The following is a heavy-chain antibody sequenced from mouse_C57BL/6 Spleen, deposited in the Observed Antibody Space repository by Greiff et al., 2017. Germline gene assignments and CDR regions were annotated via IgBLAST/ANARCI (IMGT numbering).Heavy chain of an antibody. J-gene: IGHJ3*01. CDR3: TARESFAY. V-gene: IGHV1-15*01. CDR1: GYTFTDYE. Sequence: VKLMESGAELVRPGASVTLSCKASGYTFTDYEMHWVKQTPVHGLEWIGAIDPETGGTAYNQKFKGKAILTADKSSSTAYMELRSLTSEDSAVYYCTARESFAYWGQGTLVTVSA. CDR2: IDPETGGT.